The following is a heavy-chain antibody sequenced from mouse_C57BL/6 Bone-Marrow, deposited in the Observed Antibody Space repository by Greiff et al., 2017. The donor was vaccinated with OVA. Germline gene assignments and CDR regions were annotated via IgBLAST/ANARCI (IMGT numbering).Heavy chain of an antibody. D-gene: IGHD1-1*01. CDR2: INPSNSGT. CDR1: GYTFTSYW. J-gene: IGHJ4*01. Sequence: QVQLQQPGPELVKPGASVKLSCKASGYTFTSYWMHWVKQRPGQGLEWIGNINPSNSGTNYNEKFKSKATLTVDKSSSTAYMQLSSLTSEDSAVYYCARYYYGSSYAMDYWGQGTSVTVSS. V-gene: IGHV1-53*01. CDR3: ARYYYGSSYAMDY.